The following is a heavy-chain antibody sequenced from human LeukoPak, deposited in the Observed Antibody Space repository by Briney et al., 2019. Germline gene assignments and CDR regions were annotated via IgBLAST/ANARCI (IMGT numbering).Heavy chain of an antibody. Sequence: GGSLRLSCAASGFTFSTSDMTWVRQAPGKGLEWVASSRVDNGGAYYGDSVKGRFTTSRDNSQNTLDLQMNGLRAEDTAIYYCAKGSCGADVCFYFYYMHVWGKGTTVTVSS. CDR1: GFTFSTSD. J-gene: IGHJ6*03. CDR3: AKGSCGADVCFYFYYMHV. CDR2: SRVDNGGA. D-gene: IGHD2-21*02. V-gene: IGHV3-23*01.